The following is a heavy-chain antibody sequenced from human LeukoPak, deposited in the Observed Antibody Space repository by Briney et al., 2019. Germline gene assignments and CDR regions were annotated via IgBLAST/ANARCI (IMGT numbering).Heavy chain of an antibody. D-gene: IGHD2/OR15-2a*01. CDR3: ARDFKSMSPS. V-gene: IGHV3-30*04. CDR2: ISYDGSNK. CDR1: GFTFSSYA. Sequence: GGSLRLSCVASGFTFSSYAMHWVRQAPGKGLEWVAVISYDGSNKYYADSVKGRFTISRDNSKNTLYLQMNSLRAEDTAVYYCARDFKSMSPSWGQGTLVTVSS. J-gene: IGHJ5*02.